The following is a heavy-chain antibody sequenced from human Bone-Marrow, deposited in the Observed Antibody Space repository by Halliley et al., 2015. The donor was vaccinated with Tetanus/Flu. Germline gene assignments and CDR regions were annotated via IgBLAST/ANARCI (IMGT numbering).Heavy chain of an antibody. CDR3: AKFGVAGWEVLDRSDYYNGMDV. J-gene: IGHJ6*02. Sequence: SLRLSCAASGFTFRTYGMNWVRQAPGKGLEWVSAISGSGHDTNYADSVKGRFTISRDNSKNTLYLQMNSLRAEDTALYYCAKFGVAGWEVLDRSDYYNGMDVWGQGTTVTVSS. CDR1: GFTFRTYG. D-gene: IGHD1-26*01. V-gene: IGHV3-23*01. CDR2: ISGSGHDT.